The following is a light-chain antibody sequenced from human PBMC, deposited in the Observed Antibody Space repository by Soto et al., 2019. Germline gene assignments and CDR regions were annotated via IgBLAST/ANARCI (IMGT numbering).Light chain of an antibody. CDR3: QQSYSTPYT. V-gene: IGKV1-39*01. CDR2: AAS. Sequence: DIQMTQSPSSLSASIGDRVTITCRASQSISSFLNWYQQKPGKAPKLLIYAASNLQSGVPPRFSGSGSGTDFTLPINSLQLEDFATYYFQQSYSTPYTFGQGTKLEIK. CDR1: QSISSF. J-gene: IGKJ2*01.